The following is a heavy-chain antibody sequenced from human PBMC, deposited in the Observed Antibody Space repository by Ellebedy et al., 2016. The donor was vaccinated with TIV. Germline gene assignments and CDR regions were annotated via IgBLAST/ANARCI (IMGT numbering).Heavy chain of an antibody. V-gene: IGHV5-51*01. Sequence: GESLKISXKGSGYSFTSYWIGWVRQMPGKGLEWMGIIYPGDSDTRYSPSFQGQVTISADKSISTAYLQWSSLKASDTAMYYCARQYCSGGSCYWAVDYWGQGTLVTVSS. CDR3: ARQYCSGGSCYWAVDY. CDR2: IYPGDSDT. D-gene: IGHD2-15*01. J-gene: IGHJ4*02. CDR1: GYSFTSYW.